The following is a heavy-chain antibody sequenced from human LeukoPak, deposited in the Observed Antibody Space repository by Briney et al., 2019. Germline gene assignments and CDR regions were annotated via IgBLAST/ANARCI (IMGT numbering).Heavy chain of an antibody. CDR3: ASRHCSGGGCYFAGADPFDY. CDR2: IYSGGNI. D-gene: IGHD2-15*01. CDR1: GFTVSSTY. Sequence: GGSLRLSCAASGFTVSSTYMSWVRQAPGKGLEWVSVIYSGGNIYYIDSVKSRFTISRDTSKNTPYLQMNSLRAEDTAVYYCASRHCSGGGCYFAGADPFDYWGQGILVTVSS. V-gene: IGHV3-53*01. J-gene: IGHJ4*02.